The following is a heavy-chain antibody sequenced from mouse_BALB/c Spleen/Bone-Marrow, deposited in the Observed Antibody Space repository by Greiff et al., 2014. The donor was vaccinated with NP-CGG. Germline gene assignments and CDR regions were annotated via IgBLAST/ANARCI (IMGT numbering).Heavy chain of an antibody. CDR2: IDPANGNT. V-gene: IGHV14-3*02. CDR1: GFNIKDTY. CDR3: AFYCYGSSPFAY. J-gene: IGHJ3*01. Sequence: EVQLQQSGAELVKPGASVKLSCTASGFNIKDTYMHWVKQRPEQGLEWIGRIDPANGNTKYDPKFQGKATITADTSSNTAYLQLSSLTSEDTAVYYCAFYCYGSSPFAYWGQGTLVTVSA. D-gene: IGHD1-1*01.